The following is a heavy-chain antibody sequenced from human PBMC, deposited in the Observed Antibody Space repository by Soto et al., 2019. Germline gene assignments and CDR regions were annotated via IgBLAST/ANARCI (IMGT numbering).Heavy chain of an antibody. V-gene: IGHV4-30-2*01. J-gene: IGHJ4*02. CDR2: IYHSGST. Sequence: QLQLQESGSGLVKPSQTLSLTCAVSGGSISSGGYSWSWIRQPPGKGLEWIGYIYHSGSTYYNPSLRGRAPFQVDGSKTKFSLKRTFLPPGERPGYNVAGVRGTRGDNWGKGPRFT. CDR3: AGVRGTRGDN. CDR1: GGSISSGGYS. D-gene: IGHD3-16*01.